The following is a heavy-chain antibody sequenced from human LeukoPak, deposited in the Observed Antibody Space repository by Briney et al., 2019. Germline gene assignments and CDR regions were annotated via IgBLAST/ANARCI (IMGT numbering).Heavy chain of an antibody. V-gene: IGHV1-2*02. CDR2: INPNSGGT. CDR3: AGGTHPLRSLLHF. Sequence: ASVKVSCKASGYTFTGYYMHWVRQAPGQGLEWMGWINPNSGGTNYAQKFQGRVTMTRDTSISTAYMELSSLRSDDTAVYYCAGGTHPLRSLLHFWGQGTLVTVSS. CDR1: GYTFTGYY. D-gene: IGHD1-14*01. J-gene: IGHJ4*02.